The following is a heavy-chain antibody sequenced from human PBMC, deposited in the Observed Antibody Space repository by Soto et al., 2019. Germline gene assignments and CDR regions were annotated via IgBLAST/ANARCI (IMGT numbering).Heavy chain of an antibody. J-gene: IGHJ4*02. CDR3: ARFKYSSSWYIDY. D-gene: IGHD6-13*01. V-gene: IGHV4-31*03. CDR2: IYYSGST. Sequence: SETLSLTCTVSGGSISSGGYYWSWIRQHPGKGLEWIGHIYYSGSTYYNPSLKSRVTISVDTSKNQFSLKLSSVTAADTAVYYCARFKYSSSWYIDYWGQGTLVTVSS. CDR1: GGSISSGGYY.